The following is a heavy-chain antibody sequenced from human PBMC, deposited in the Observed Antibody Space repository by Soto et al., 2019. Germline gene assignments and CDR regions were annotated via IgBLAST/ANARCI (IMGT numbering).Heavy chain of an antibody. Sequence: RRLSFAASGFTFISYGMHWVRQAPGKGLEWVAVISYDGSNKYYADSVKGRFTISRDNSKNTLYLQMNSLRAEDTAVYYCAKLVGQDSSGPGANWGQGTLVTVS. J-gene: IGHJ4*02. CDR3: AKLVGQDSSGPGAN. V-gene: IGHV3-30*18. D-gene: IGHD3-22*01. CDR1: GFTFISYG. CDR2: ISYDGSNK.